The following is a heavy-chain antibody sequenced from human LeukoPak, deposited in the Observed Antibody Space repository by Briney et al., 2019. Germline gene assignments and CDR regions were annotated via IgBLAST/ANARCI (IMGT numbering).Heavy chain of an antibody. J-gene: IGHJ4*02. CDR3: ATGYLYDFTPDY. V-gene: IGHV1-24*01. CDR1: GYTLTELS. D-gene: IGHD3-3*01. Sequence: GESLKISCKVSGYTLTELSMHWVRQAPGKGLEWMGGFDPEDGETIYAQKLQGRVTMTEDTSTDTAYMELSSLRSEDTAVYYCATGYLYDFTPDYWGQGTLVTVSS. CDR2: FDPEDGET.